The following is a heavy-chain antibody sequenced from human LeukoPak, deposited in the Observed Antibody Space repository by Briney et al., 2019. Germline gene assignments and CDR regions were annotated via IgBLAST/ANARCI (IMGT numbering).Heavy chain of an antibody. CDR3: ARDSGERGSGSYLIAY. CDR2: INPSGGST. Sequence: GASVKVSCKASGYTFTGYYMHWVRQAPGQGLEWMGIINPSGGSTSYAQKFQGRVTMTRDTSTSTVYMELSRLRSDDTAVYYCARDSGERGSGSYLIAYWGQGTLVTVSS. J-gene: IGHJ4*02. D-gene: IGHD3-10*01. CDR1: GYTFTGYY. V-gene: IGHV1-46*01.